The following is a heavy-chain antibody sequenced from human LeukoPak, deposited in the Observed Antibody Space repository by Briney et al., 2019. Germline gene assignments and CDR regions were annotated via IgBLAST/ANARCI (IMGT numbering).Heavy chain of an antibody. CDR2: ISAYNGNT. CDR3: ARSPEYHGSGSYYNGAPIY. CDR1: GYTFTSYG. D-gene: IGHD3-10*01. J-gene: IGHJ4*02. V-gene: IGHV1-18*01. Sequence: GASVKVSCKASGYTFTSYGISWVRQAPGQGLEWMGWISAYNGNTNYAQKLQGRVTMTTDTSTSTAYMELRSLRSDDTAVYYCARSPEYHGSGSYYNGAPIYWGQGTLVTVSS.